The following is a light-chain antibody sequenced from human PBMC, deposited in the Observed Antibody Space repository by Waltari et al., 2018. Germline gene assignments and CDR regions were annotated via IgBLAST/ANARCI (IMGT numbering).Light chain of an antibody. V-gene: IGLV3-19*01. CDR3: NSRDSSGNHLRI. Sequence: SSELTQDPAVSVALGQPVRITCQGDTLRNYYANWYQQRPGQAPLLVIYGKNNRPSGIPDRFSASNSGNTASLTITGAQAEDEADYFCNSRDSSGNHLRIFGGGTKLTVL. CDR1: TLRNYY. CDR2: GKN. J-gene: IGLJ2*01.